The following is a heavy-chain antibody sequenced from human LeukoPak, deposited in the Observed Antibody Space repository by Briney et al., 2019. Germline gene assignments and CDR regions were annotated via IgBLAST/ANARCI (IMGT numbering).Heavy chain of an antibody. V-gene: IGHV3-30-3*01. CDR1: GFTFSSYA. D-gene: IGHD1-26*01. CDR3: ASLYSGSYFATVTGFDY. J-gene: IGHJ4*02. Sequence: PGGSLRLSCAASGFTFSSYAMHWVRQAPGKGLEWVAVISYDGSNKYYADSVKGRFTISRDNSKNTLYLQMNSLRAEDTAVYYCASLYSGSYFATVTGFDYWGQGTLVTVSS. CDR2: ISYDGSNK.